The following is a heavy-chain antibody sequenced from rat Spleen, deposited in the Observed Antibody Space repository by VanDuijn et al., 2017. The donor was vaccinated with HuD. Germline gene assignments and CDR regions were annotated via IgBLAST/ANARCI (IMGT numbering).Heavy chain of an antibody. J-gene: IGHJ2*01. V-gene: IGHV2-6*01. CDR3: ARLTIGS. CDR2: ISSGGNT. D-gene: IGHD1-3*01. CDR1: GFSLTSYN. Sequence: QVQLKESGPGLVQPSQTLSLTCTVAGFSLTSYNVHSVRQPPGKGLEWIAAISSGGNTYYNSALKSRLSISRDTSKSQVFLKMNSLQTEDTAMYFCARLTIGSWGQGVMVTVSS.